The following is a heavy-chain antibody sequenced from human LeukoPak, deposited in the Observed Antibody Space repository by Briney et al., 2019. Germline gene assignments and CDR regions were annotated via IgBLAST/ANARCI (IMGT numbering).Heavy chain of an antibody. CDR2: INTNTGNP. CDR1: GYTFTNYA. Sequence: GASVKVSCKASGYTFTNYAMNWVRQAPGQGLEWMGWINTNTGNPTYAQGFTGRFVFSLDTSVSTAYLQISSLKAEDTAVYYCARVETFYYGSGSYSTYFDYWGQGTLVTVSS. V-gene: IGHV7-4-1*02. D-gene: IGHD3-10*01. J-gene: IGHJ4*02. CDR3: ARVETFYYGSGSYSTYFDY.